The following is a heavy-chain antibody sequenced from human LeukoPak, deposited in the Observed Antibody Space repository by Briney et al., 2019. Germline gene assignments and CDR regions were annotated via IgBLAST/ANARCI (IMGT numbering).Heavy chain of an antibody. D-gene: IGHD1-7*01. Sequence: GGSLRPSCAASGFTFSSYAMNWVRQAPGKGLEWISAISGSGGSTYYADSVKGRFTISRDNSKNTLYLQMNSLRAEDTAVYYCATRGTGTAAGDYWGQGTLVTVSS. CDR1: GFTFSSYA. CDR2: ISGSGGST. J-gene: IGHJ4*02. V-gene: IGHV3-23*01. CDR3: ATRGTGTAAGDY.